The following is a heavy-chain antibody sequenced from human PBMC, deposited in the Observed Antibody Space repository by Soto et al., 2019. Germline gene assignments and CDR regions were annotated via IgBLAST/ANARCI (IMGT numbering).Heavy chain of an antibody. CDR3: ARGDPYDYGGNHFDY. CDR1: GGSISSYY. J-gene: IGHJ4*02. V-gene: IGHV4-59*01. D-gene: IGHD4-17*01. CDR2: IYYSGST. Sequence: SEILSLTCTVSGGSISSYYWSWIRQPPGRGLEWIAYIYYSGSTNYNPSLKSRVTISVDASKNQFSLKLSSVTAADTAVYYCARGDPYDYGGNHFDYWGQGTLVTVSS.